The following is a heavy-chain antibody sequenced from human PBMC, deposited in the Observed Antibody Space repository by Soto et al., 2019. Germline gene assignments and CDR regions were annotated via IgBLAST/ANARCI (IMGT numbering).Heavy chain of an antibody. Sequence: PGGSLRLSCAASGFTFSSYAMSWVRQAPGKGLEWVSAISGSGGSTYYADSVKGRFTISRDNSKNTLYLQMNSLRAEDTAVYYCAKDVPYEGLHLGELSLPFRWGQGTLVTVSS. CDR2: ISGSGGST. D-gene: IGHD3-16*02. V-gene: IGHV3-23*01. CDR3: AKDVPYEGLHLGELSLPFR. CDR1: GFTFSSYA. J-gene: IGHJ4*02.